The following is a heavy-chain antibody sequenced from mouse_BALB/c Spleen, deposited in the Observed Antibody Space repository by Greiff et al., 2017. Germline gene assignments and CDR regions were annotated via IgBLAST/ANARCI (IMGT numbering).Heavy chain of an antibody. D-gene: IGHD1-1*01. V-gene: IGHV5-6*01. CDR2: ISSGGSYT. CDR1: GFTFSSYG. Sequence: EVKLVESGGDLVKPGGSLKLSCAASGFTFSSYGMSWVRQTPDKRLEWVATISSGGSYTYYPDSVKGRFTISRDNAKNTLYLQMSSLKSEDTAMYYCAREGHYYGSSMYYFDYWGQGTTLTVSS. CDR3: AREGHYYGSSMYYFDY. J-gene: IGHJ2*01.